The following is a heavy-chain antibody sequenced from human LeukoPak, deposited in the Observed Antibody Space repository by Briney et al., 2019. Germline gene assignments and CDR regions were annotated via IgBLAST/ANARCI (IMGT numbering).Heavy chain of an antibody. Sequence: SQTLSPTCAVSGDSVSSNSVAWDWIRQSPGRGLEWLGRTYYMCKTYNDYAVTVKSTIIINTDTSKNTFKLKLSSVTPEDRAVYYCARWRHRNSASPGLIYVWDKGTTVTVSS. J-gene: IGHJ6*04. CDR3: ARWRHRNSASPGLIYV. V-gene: IGHV6-1*01. CDR2: TYYMCKTYN. CDR1: GDSVSSNSVA. D-gene: IGHD2-8*02.